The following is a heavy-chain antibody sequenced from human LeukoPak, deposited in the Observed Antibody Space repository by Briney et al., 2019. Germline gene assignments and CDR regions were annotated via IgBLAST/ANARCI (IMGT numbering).Heavy chain of an antibody. CDR2: IRYDGSNK. CDR1: GFTFSTYW. Sequence: PGGSLRLSCAASGFTFSTYWMHWVRQAPGKGLEWVAFIRYDGSNKYYADSVKGRFTISRDNSKNTLYLQMNSLRADDTAVYYCAKDFLYYGDYARYFDYWGQGTLVTVSS. CDR3: AKDFLYYGDYARYFDY. D-gene: IGHD4-17*01. V-gene: IGHV3-30*02. J-gene: IGHJ4*02.